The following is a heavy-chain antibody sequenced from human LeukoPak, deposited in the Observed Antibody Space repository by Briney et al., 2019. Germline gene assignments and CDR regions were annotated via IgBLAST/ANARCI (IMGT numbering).Heavy chain of an antibody. V-gene: IGHV3-7*02. J-gene: IGHJ4*02. Sequence: PGGSLRLSCAAAGFTFSSYWMSWGRQAPGKGLEWVANIKQDGSEKYYVHSVKGRFTISRDNAKNSLYLQMDSLRAEDTAVYYCAKISNGWYMRNWGQGTLVTVSS. CDR3: AKISNGWYMRN. D-gene: IGHD6-19*01. CDR1: GFTFSSYW. CDR2: IKQDGSEK.